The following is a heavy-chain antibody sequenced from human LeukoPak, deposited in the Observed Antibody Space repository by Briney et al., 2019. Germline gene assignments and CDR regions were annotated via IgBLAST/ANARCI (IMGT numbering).Heavy chain of an antibody. D-gene: IGHD7-27*01. Sequence: GGSLRLSCAASGFTFSSYGMHWVRQAPGKGLEWVAFIRNDGSNKNYADSVKGRFTISRDNSKTTLYLQMNSLRAEDTAVYYCSGLAGVFDYWGQGTLVTVSS. J-gene: IGHJ4*02. CDR3: SGLAGVFDY. CDR2: IRNDGSNK. V-gene: IGHV3-30*02. CDR1: GFTFSSYG.